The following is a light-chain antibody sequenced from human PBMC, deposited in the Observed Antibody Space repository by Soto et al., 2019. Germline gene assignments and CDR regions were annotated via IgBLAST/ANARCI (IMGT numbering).Light chain of an antibody. Sequence: EIVMTQSPATLSVSPGERATLFCRASQSVSSNLAWYQQKPGQAPRLLIYGASTRATGIPARFSGSGSGTEFTLTISSLQSEDFAVYYCQQYGKTFGQGTKVEIK. CDR3: QQYGKT. V-gene: IGKV3-15*01. J-gene: IGKJ1*01. CDR1: QSVSSN. CDR2: GAS.